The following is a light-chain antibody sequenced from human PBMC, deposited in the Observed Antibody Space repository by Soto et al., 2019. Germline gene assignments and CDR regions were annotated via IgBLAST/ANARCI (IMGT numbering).Light chain of an antibody. Sequence: EIVMTQSPATLSVSPGGSATLSCRASQHVSSNFAWYRQKPGQAPTLLIYRASTRATGIPARFSGSGSGTEFTLTISSLQSEDFAVYYGHQYNNWPYTFGQGTKLEIK. CDR3: HQYNNWPYT. CDR1: QHVSSN. CDR2: RAS. J-gene: IGKJ2*01. V-gene: IGKV3-15*01.